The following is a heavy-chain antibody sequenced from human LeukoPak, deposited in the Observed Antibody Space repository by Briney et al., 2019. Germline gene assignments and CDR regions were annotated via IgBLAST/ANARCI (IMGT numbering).Heavy chain of an antibody. CDR1: GYSFTSYW. D-gene: IGHD6-13*01. V-gene: IGHV5-51*01. Sequence: GESLKISCKGSGYSFTSYWIGWVRQMPGKGLEWMGVIYPGDSDTRYSPSFQGQVTISADKSISTAYLQWSSLKASDTAMYYCARRDGAAAGTFYYYGMDVWGQGTTVTVSS. J-gene: IGHJ6*02. CDR3: ARRDGAAAGTFYYYGMDV. CDR2: IYPGDSDT.